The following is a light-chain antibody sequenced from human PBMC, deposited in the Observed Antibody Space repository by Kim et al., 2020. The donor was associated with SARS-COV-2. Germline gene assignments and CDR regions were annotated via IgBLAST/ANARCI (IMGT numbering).Light chain of an antibody. CDR1: QGISSN. V-gene: IGKV1-9*01. Sequence: ASGGDRLTITCRARQGISSNLAWYQQKPGKAPKLLIYGASTLQSGVPSRFSGSGSGTDFSLTISSLQPEDFASYYCQQLNSYPRTFGQGTKVDIK. CDR3: QQLNSYPRT. CDR2: GAS. J-gene: IGKJ1*01.